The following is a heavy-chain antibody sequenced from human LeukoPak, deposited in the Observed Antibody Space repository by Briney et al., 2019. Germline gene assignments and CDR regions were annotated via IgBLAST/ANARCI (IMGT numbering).Heavy chain of an antibody. Sequence: GRSLRLSCAASGFTFSSYAMHWVRQAPGKGLEWVAVISYDGSNKYYADSVKGRFTISRDNSKNTLYLQMNSLRAEDTAVYYCAGEGGQYYFDYWGQGTLVTVSS. CDR1: GFTFSSYA. CDR2: ISYDGSNK. CDR3: AGEGGQYYFDY. J-gene: IGHJ4*02. V-gene: IGHV3-30-3*01. D-gene: IGHD1-26*01.